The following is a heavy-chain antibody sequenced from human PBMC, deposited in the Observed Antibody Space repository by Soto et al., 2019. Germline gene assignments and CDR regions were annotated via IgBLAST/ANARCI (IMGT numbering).Heavy chain of an antibody. CDR3: TREPYVDADMDFDY. CDR2: ISSSGSIR. V-gene: IGHV3-48*03. Sequence: QSGGSLRLSCAASGFTFSSYEMNWVRQAPGKGLEWVSYISSSGSIRHYAASVKGRFTISRDNAKNSLYLQMDSLRAEDTALYYCTREPYVDADMDFDYWGQGTLVTVSS. J-gene: IGHJ4*02. CDR1: GFTFSSYE. D-gene: IGHD5-18*01.